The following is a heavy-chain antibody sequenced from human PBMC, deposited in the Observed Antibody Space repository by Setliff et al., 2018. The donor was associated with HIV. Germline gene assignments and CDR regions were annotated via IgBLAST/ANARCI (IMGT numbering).Heavy chain of an antibody. V-gene: IGHV4-59*01. CDR3: ASSNYRFVYFDY. Sequence: PSETLSLTCTLYGGSLTNFWWTWIRQSPGKGLEWIGEIVDSGSTTYNPSLKSRVTISVDTSKNQFSLKLSSVTAADTTVYYCASSNYRFVYFDYWGQGTLVTVSS. CDR2: IVDSGST. D-gene: IGHD1-7*01. CDR1: GGSLTNFW. J-gene: IGHJ4*02.